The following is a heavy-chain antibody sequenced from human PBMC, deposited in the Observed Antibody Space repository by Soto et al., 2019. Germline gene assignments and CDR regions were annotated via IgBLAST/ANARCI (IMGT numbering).Heavy chain of an antibody. J-gene: IGHJ6*02. Sequence: QVQLVQSGAEVKKPGSSVKVSCKASGGTFSSYAISWVRQAPGQGLEWMGGIIPIFGTANYAQKFQGRVTITADKSTSTADMELSSLRSEDKAVYYCASPGTTGYYYYGMDVWGQGTTVTVSS. CDR1: GGTFSSYA. CDR2: IIPIFGTA. V-gene: IGHV1-69*06. CDR3: ASPGTTGYYYYGMDV. D-gene: IGHD1-7*01.